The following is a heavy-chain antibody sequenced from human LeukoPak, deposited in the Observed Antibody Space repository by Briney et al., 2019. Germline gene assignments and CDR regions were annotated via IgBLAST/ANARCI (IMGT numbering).Heavy chain of an antibody. CDR2: ISGSGGST. CDR1: GFTFSSYA. Sequence: GRSLRLSCAASGFTFSSYAMSWVRQAPGKGLEWVSAISGSGGSTYYADSVKGRFTISRDNSKNTLYLQMNSLRAEDTAVYYCARGVPYDSWSGPHYSDYWGQGTLVTVSS. CDR3: ARGVPYDSWSGPHYSDY. D-gene: IGHD3-3*01. J-gene: IGHJ4*02. V-gene: IGHV3-23*01.